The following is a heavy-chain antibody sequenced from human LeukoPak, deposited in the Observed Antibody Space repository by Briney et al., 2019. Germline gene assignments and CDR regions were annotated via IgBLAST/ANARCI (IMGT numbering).Heavy chain of an antibody. Sequence: GGSLRLSCAASGFTFSSYSMNWVRQAPGKGLEWVSSISSSSSYIYYADSVKGRFTISRDNAKNSLYLQMNSLRAEDTAVYYCARGGHSSTWHYYYYGMDVWGQGTTVTVSS. CDR2: ISSSSSYI. V-gene: IGHV3-21*01. D-gene: IGHD6-13*01. J-gene: IGHJ6*02. CDR3: ARGGHSSTWHYYYYGMDV. CDR1: GFTFSSYS.